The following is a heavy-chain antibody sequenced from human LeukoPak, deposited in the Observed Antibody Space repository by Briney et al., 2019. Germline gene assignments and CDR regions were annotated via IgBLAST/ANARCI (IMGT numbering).Heavy chain of an antibody. J-gene: IGHJ4*02. D-gene: IGHD3-22*01. CDR3: AKDPYDSSGYYYRGYFDY. CDR2: ISSSSSTI. CDR1: GFTFSSYS. V-gene: IGHV3-48*04. Sequence: GGSLRLSCAASGFTFSSYSMNWVRQAPGKGLEWVSYISSSSSTIYYADSVKGRFTISRDNAKNSLYLQMNSLRAEDTAVYYCAKDPYDSSGYYYRGYFDYWGQGTLVTVSS.